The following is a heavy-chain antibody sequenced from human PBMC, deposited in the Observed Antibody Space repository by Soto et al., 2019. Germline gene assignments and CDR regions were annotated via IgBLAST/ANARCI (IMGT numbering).Heavy chain of an antibody. CDR2: ISSSGSTI. D-gene: IGHD6-13*01. CDR1: GFTFSDYY. V-gene: IGHV3-11*01. J-gene: IGHJ6*03. Sequence: QVQLVESGGGLVKPGGSLRLSCAASGFTFSDYYMSWIRQAPGKGLEWVSYISSSGSTIYYADSVKGRFTISRGNAKNSLYLQMNSLRADVTAVYYCARASYSYTPKGYYYYYMDVWGKGTTVTVSS. CDR3: ARASYSYTPKGYYYYYMDV.